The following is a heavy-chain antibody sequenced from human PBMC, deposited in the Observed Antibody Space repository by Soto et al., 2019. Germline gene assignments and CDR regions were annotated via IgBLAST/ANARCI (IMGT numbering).Heavy chain of an antibody. CDR3: ARSERFLEWSPEFDY. CDR2: ISAYNGNT. V-gene: IGHV1-18*01. CDR1: GYTFTSYG. Sequence: EASVKVSCKASGYTFTSYGISWVRQAPGQGLEWMGWISAYNGNTNYAQKLQGRVTMTTDTSTTTAYMELRSLRSDDTAVYYCARSERFLEWSPEFDYWGQGTMVTVYS. D-gene: IGHD3-3*01. J-gene: IGHJ4*02.